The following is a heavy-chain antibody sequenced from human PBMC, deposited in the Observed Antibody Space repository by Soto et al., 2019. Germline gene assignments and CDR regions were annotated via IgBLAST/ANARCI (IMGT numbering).Heavy chain of an antibody. J-gene: IGHJ4*02. V-gene: IGHV3-23*01. CDR2: IGGFGGHT. CDR1: GFTFNNYA. D-gene: IGHD3-3*01. Sequence: PWGSLRLSCAASGFTFNNYAMSWVRQAPGKGLEWVSAIGGFGGHTYYADSVKGRFTISRDNSKNTLYLQMNSLRAEDTAVYYCAKQLFLEWLLFDYWGQGALVTVSS. CDR3: AKQLFLEWLLFDY.